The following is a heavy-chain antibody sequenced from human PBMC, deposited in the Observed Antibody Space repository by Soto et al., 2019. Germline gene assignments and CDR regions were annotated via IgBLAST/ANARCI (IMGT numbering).Heavy chain of an antibody. CDR1: GDSLRGSNYY. V-gene: IGHV4-39*01. CDR3: ARHGGTTPFDF. CDR2: VYYGGST. Sequence: QLQLLESGPGLVKPSENPSLPRTVPGDSLRGSNYYWAWIRQPPGQELEWIGTVYYGGSTYYHPSLKSRVTLSVDPSTNQFSLRLNSVTATDTGTYFCARHGGTTPFDFWGQGIQVAVSS. D-gene: IGHD4-17*01. J-gene: IGHJ4*02.